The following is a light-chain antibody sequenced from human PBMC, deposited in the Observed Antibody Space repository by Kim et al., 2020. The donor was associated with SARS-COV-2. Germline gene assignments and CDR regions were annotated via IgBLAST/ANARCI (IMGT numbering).Light chain of an antibody. Sequence: PGERAPLSCRASQSVSSSYLAWYQQKPGQAPRLLIYGASSRATGIPDRFSGSGSGTDFTLTISRLEPEDFAVYYCQQYGSSPLATFGQGTKVDIK. J-gene: IGKJ1*01. CDR2: GAS. CDR1: QSVSSSY. CDR3: QQYGSSPLAT. V-gene: IGKV3-20*01.